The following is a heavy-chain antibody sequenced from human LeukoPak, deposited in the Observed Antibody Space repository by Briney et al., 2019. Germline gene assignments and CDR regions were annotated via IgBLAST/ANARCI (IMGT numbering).Heavy chain of an antibody. V-gene: IGHV3-7*03. CDR2: INQDGSAK. J-gene: IGHJ4*02. Sequence: HPGGSLRLSCAASGFTFRNFWMSWVCQAPGKGLEWLANINQDGSAKYYVDSVKGRFTISRDNAKNSLYLEMNSLRAEDTAVYYCAKGGTPLTAKSTARLDYRGQGTLVTVSS. CDR3: AKGGTPLTAKSTARLDY. CDR1: GFTFRNFW. D-gene: IGHD1-14*01.